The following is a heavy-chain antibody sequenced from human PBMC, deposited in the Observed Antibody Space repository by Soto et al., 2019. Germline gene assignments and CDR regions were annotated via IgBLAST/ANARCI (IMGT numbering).Heavy chain of an antibody. CDR2: IYSTYGRSRT. CDR1: GFRVSEKH. Sequence: EEQLVESGGGLVQLGGSRRLSCEASGFRVSEKHMSWVRQAPGGGLEGAPTIYSTYGRSRTGYADSVEGRFTISRDNSKNTLSLQMNTLRAEDTAVYYCARADRSAFEVWGQGAMVIVSS. CDR3: ARADRSAFEV. V-gene: IGHV3-66*01. J-gene: IGHJ3*01.